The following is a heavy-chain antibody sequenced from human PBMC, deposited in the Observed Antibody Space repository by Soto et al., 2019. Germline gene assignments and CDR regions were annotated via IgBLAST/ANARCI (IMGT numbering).Heavy chain of an antibody. D-gene: IGHD6-13*01. V-gene: IGHV1-2*04. J-gene: IGHJ3*02. CDR2: INPNRGGT. CDR3: ARVGGVYSSSCGDCDGLDAVDI. CDR1: GYTFTGYY. Sequence: QVQLVQSGAEVKKPGASVKVSCKASGYTFTGYYMHWVRQAPGQGLEWMGWINPNRGGTNYAQKFQGWVTMTRDTSISTADMELSRLRSDDTAVYYCARVGGVYSSSCGDCDGLDAVDIWGQGTMVTVSS.